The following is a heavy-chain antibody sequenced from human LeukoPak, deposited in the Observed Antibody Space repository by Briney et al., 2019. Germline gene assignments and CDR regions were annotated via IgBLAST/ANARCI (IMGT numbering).Heavy chain of an antibody. CDR1: GFTFSSYA. Sequence: GGSLRLSCAASGFTFSSYAMSWVRQAPGKGLEWVSTISGSGDNTYYADSVKGRFTVSRDNSKNTLYLQMSSLRAEDTAVYYCAKDWRYSSTLNAFDIWGQGTMVTVSS. CDR3: AKDWRYSSTLNAFDI. D-gene: IGHD6-13*01. J-gene: IGHJ3*02. V-gene: IGHV3-23*01. CDR2: ISGSGDNT.